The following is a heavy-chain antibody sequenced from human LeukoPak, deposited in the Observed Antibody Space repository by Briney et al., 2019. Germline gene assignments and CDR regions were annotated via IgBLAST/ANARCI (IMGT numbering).Heavy chain of an antibody. CDR3: ARDRPAAGLNNWFDP. CDR1: GFTFDDYG. Sequence: PGGSLRLSCAASGFTFDDYGMSWVRQAPGKGLEWVSGLNRNGDITGYADSVKGRFIISRDNAKNSLYLQMNSLRAEDTALYHCARDRPAAGLNNWFDPWGQGTLVTVSS. V-gene: IGHV3-20*01. J-gene: IGHJ5*02. CDR2: LNRNGDIT. D-gene: IGHD6-13*01.